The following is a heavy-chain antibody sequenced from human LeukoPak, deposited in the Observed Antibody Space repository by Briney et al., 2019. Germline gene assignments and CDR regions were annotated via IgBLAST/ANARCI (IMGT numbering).Heavy chain of an antibody. CDR2: ISGSGGST. J-gene: IGHJ4*02. Sequence: GGSLRLSCAASGFTLRSYAMSWVRQAPGKGLEWVSAISGSGGSTYYADSVKGRFTISRDNSKNTLYLQMNSLRAEDTAVYYCAKEFPRHYYDSSGYYYNWGQGTLVTVSS. CDR1: GFTLRSYA. V-gene: IGHV3-23*01. CDR3: AKEFPRHYYDSSGYYYN. D-gene: IGHD3-22*01.